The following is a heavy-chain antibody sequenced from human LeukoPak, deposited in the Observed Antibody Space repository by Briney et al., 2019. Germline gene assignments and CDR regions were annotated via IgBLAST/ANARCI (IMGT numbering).Heavy chain of an antibody. CDR3: ARDAPSSSSGDY. D-gene: IGHD6-6*01. J-gene: IGHJ4*02. CDR2: IKGDESEK. V-gene: IGHV3-7*03. Sequence: GGSLRLSCAGSGFTFSNYWMHWVRQAPGKGLEWVANIKGDESEKYYVDSVKGRFSISRDNAKNSLYLQMNSLRAEDTAVYYYARDAPSSSSGDYWGQGTLVTVSS. CDR1: GFTFSNYW.